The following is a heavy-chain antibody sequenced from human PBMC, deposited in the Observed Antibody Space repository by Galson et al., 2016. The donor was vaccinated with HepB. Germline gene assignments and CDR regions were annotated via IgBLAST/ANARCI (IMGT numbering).Heavy chain of an antibody. Sequence: SLRLSCAASGFTFSNHAMSWVRQAPGKGLEWVSVITGSGVTYYADSVKGRFTISRDNSKNTLYLQMNSLRAEDTALYYCARGGGHGFFDYWGQGTQVTVSS. V-gene: IGHV3-23*01. J-gene: IGHJ4*02. CDR2: ITGSGVT. CDR1: GFTFSNHA. D-gene: IGHD3-10*01. CDR3: ARGGGHGFFDY.